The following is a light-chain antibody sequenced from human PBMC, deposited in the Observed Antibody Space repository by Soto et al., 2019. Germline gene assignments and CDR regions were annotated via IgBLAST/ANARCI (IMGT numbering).Light chain of an antibody. CDR1: EDITND. CDR3: QQYDNLPIT. V-gene: IGKV1-33*01. CDR2: DAS. J-gene: IGKJ5*01. Sequence: TQMTQSPSSLSASVVDRVTITCQASEDITNDLNWYQQRKGKAPKVLIYDASTLATGVPSRFSGSGYGTHFTLTISRLHPEDFEVYYCQQYDNLPITFGQGTRLEIK.